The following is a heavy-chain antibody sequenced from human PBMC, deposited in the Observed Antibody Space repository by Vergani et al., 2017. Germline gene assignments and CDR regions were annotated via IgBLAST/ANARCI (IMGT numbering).Heavy chain of an antibody. J-gene: IGHJ4*02. D-gene: IGHD5-18*01. CDR3: ARRRGYSYGAAFDY. Sequence: QVQLVQSGAEVKKPGASVKVSCKASGYTFTSYAMHWVRQAPGQRLEWMGWINTGNGNTKYSQKFQGRVTITRDTSASTAYMELSSLRSEDTAVYYCARRRGYSYGAAFDYWGQGTLVTVSS. CDR2: INTGNGNT. CDR1: GYTFTSYA. V-gene: IGHV1-3*04.